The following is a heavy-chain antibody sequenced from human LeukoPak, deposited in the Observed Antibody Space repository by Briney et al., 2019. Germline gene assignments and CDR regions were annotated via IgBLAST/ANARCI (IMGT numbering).Heavy chain of an antibody. J-gene: IGHJ5*02. V-gene: IGHV4-34*01. CDR2: INHSGST. CDR3: ARMLGYCSSTSCYGRFDP. Sequence: PSETLSLTCAVYGGSFSGYYWSWIRQPPGKGLEWIGEINHSGSTNYNPSLKSRVTISVDTSKNRFSLKLSSVTAADTAVYYCARMLGYCSSTSCYGRFDPWGQGTLVTVSS. CDR1: GGSFSGYY. D-gene: IGHD2-2*01.